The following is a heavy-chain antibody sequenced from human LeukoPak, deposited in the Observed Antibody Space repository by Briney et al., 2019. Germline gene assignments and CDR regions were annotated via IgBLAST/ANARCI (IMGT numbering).Heavy chain of an antibody. CDR1: GFTFSSYG. Sequence: SLGSLRLSCAASGFTFSSYGMHWVRQAPGKGLEWVAFIRYDGSNKYYADSVKGRFTISRDNSKNTLYLQMNSLRAEDTAVYYSAKDIDYGDYVVSWGQGTLVTVSS. J-gene: IGHJ4*02. D-gene: IGHD4-17*01. CDR3: AKDIDYGDYVVS. V-gene: IGHV3-30*02. CDR2: IRYDGSNK.